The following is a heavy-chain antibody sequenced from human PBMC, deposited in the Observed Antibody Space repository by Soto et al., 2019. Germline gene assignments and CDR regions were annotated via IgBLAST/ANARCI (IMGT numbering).Heavy chain of an antibody. CDR2: ISYDGSNI. V-gene: IGHV3-30-3*01. Sequence: QVQLVESGGGVVQPGRSLRLSCAASGFTFSSYAMHWVRQAPGKGLEWVALISYDGSNIHYADSVKGRFTISRDNSKNTRSLQMNSLRAEDTAVYYCARVRQQWLVSAHFFDYWGQGTLVTVSS. J-gene: IGHJ4*02. CDR1: GFTFSSYA. D-gene: IGHD6-19*01. CDR3: ARVRQQWLVSAHFFDY.